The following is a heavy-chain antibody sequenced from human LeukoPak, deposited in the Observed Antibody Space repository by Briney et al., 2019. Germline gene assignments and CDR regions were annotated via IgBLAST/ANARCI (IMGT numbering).Heavy chain of an antibody. D-gene: IGHD2-15*01. CDR1: GFTFSNYW. Sequence: GGSLRLSCAASGFTFSNYWIHWVRQAPGKGLVWVSRIKSDGSSTSYADSVKGRFTISRGNAENTLYLQMNSLRAEDTAVYYCARDLCSGGSCVLDAFDIGGQGTMVTVSS. V-gene: IGHV3-74*01. CDR2: IKSDGSST. J-gene: IGHJ3*02. CDR3: ARDLCSGGSCVLDAFDI.